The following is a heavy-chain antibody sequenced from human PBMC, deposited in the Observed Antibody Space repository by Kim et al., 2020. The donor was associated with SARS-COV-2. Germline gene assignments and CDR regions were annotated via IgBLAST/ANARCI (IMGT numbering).Heavy chain of an antibody. V-gene: IGHV3-23*01. CDR2: IRDSGGST. J-gene: IGHJ1*01. CDR3: VNVTSGTSGWFEYFQH. D-gene: IGHD6-19*01. CDR1: GFNFNNYA. Sequence: GGSLRLSCAASGFNFNNYAMNWVRQAPGKWLEWVSGIRDSGGSTKYADSVKGRFTISRDNSKNTLYLQMDSLRAEDTAIYYCVNVTSGTSGWFEYFQHWGQGTLVTVSS.